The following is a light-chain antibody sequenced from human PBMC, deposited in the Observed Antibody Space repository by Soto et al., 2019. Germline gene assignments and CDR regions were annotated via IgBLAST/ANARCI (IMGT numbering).Light chain of an antibody. V-gene: IGKV1-27*01. CDR1: QGINDY. CDR2: AAS. Sequence: DIQMTQSPSSLSASVGDRVTITCRASQGINDYLAWYQQKPGKLPKLLISAASTLQSGVPPRFSGIGAGTDVILIITSLQPEDVATYYCQKYNSAPYTFGQETKLEIK. CDR3: QKYNSAPYT. J-gene: IGKJ2*01.